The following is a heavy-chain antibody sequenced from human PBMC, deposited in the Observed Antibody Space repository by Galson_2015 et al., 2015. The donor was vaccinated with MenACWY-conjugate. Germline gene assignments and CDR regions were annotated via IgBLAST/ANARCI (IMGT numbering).Heavy chain of an antibody. Sequence: SLRLSCAASGLTFSNFWMSWVRQAPGKEREWVASIKQDGSEKYLVDSVKGRFTISRDNAENSLFLQMNSLRAEDTAVYYCARERWVRGVFFDQWGQGTLVTVSS. D-gene: IGHD3-10*01. CDR1: GLTFSNFW. CDR3: ARERWVRGVFFDQ. J-gene: IGHJ4*02. V-gene: IGHV3-7*01. CDR2: IKQDGSEK.